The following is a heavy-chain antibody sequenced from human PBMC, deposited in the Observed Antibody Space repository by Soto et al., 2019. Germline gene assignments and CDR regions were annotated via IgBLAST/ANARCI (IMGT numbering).Heavy chain of an antibody. CDR1: GYTFTSYG. CDR3: ARDGYCSSTSCPPYYYYYYGMDV. CDR2: ISAYNGNT. V-gene: IGHV1-18*01. Sequence: ASVKVSCKASGYTFTSYGISWVRQAPGQGLEWMGWISAYNGNTNYAQKLQDRVTMTTDTSTSTAYMELRSLRSDDTAVYYCARDGYCSSTSCPPYYYYYYGMDVWGQGTTVTVSS. J-gene: IGHJ6*02. D-gene: IGHD2-2*03.